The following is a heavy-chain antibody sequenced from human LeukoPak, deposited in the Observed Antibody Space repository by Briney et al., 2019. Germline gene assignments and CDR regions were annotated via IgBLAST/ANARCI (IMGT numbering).Heavy chain of an antibody. CDR2: INPNSGGT. V-gene: IGHV1-2*02. CDR1: GYTFTGYY. J-gene: IGHJ6*02. CDR3: ARGGYCSGGSCYPGLDRWDYFGMDV. D-gene: IGHD2-15*01. Sequence: GASVKVSCKASGYTFTGYYMHWVRQAPGQGLEWMGWINPNSGGTNYAQKFQGRVTMTRDTSTSTAYMELRSLRSDDTAVYYCARGGYCSGGSCYPGLDRWDYFGMDVWGQGTTVTVSS.